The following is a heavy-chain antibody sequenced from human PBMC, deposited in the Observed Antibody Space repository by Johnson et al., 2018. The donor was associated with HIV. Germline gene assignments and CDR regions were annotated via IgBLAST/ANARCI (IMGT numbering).Heavy chain of an antibody. J-gene: IGHJ3*01. Sequence: QVQLVESGGGLVQPGGSLTIACAASRCTFSDYYMSWIRQAPAKGLEWVSYISSTGSTGCTDSVKGRFTISRDKAKNSLYMQMNSLRAEDTAVYDCARAKYGGAFDVWGQGTMVTVSS. CDR3: ARAKYGGAFDV. CDR1: RCTFSDYY. D-gene: IGHD3-16*01. V-gene: IGHV3-11*01. CDR2: ISSTGST.